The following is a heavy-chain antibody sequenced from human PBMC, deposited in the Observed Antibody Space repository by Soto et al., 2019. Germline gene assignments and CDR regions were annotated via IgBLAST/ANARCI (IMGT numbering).Heavy chain of an antibody. CDR1: GFTFSNYA. Sequence: QVQLVESGGGVVQPGRSLRLSCTASGFTFSNYAMHWVRQAPGKGLEWVAAISPDGGNKYYADSVKGRFSISRDKSKSTLYMQMNSLRVEDTAVYYCARAIGSSPVRGPFFWGQGTLITVSS. CDR3: ARAIGSSPVRGPFF. J-gene: IGHJ4*02. D-gene: IGHD3-10*01. V-gene: IGHV3-30-3*01. CDR2: ISPDGGNK.